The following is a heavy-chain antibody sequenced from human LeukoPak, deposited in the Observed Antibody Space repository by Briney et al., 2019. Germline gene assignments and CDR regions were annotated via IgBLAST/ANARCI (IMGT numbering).Heavy chain of an antibody. CDR3: ARGGNSSSSDLDS. V-gene: IGHV4-30-2*01. D-gene: IGHD6-6*01. CDR1: GGSISSGGYY. CDR2: IYHSGST. J-gene: IGHJ4*02. Sequence: SQTLSLTCTVSGGSISSGGYYWSWIRQPPGEGLEWIGYIYHSGSTYYNPSLKSRVTISVDRSKKQFSLNLSSVTAADTAVYYCARGGNSSSSDLDSWGQGTLVTVSS.